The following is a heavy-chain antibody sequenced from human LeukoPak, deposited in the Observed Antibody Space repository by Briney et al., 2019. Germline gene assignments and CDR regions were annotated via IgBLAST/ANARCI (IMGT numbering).Heavy chain of an antibody. CDR3: ARRSGYDLVDY. V-gene: IGHV4-39*01. CDR1: GGSISSSSYY. CDR2: IYYSGST. Sequence: SETLSLTCTVSGGSISSSSYYWGWIRQPPGKGLEWIGSIYYSGSTYYNPSLKSRVTISVDTSKNQFSLKLSSVTAADTAVYYCARRSGYDLVDYWGQGTLVTVSS. J-gene: IGHJ4*02. D-gene: IGHD5-12*01.